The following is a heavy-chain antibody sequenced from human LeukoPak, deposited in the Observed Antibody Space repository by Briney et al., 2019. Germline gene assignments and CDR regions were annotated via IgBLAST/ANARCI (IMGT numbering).Heavy chain of an antibody. J-gene: IGHJ4*02. Sequence: GESLKISSKVSGYTFTSYWIAWVRQMPGKGVEWMGIIYPGDSDTRYSPSFQGQVTISADKSSNTASLQWSSLKASDTAMYYCARQRDGYSFDYWGQGTLVTVSS. CDR2: IYPGDSDT. CDR3: ARQRDGYSFDY. V-gene: IGHV5-51*01. CDR1: GYTFTSYW. D-gene: IGHD5-24*01.